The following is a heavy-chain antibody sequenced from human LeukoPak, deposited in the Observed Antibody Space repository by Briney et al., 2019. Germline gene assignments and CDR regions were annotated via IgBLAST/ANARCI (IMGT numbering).Heavy chain of an antibody. Sequence: SETLSLTCTVSGGSISSYYWSWIRQPPGKGLEWIGYIYYSGSTNYNPSLKSRVTISADTSKNQFSLKLSSVTAADTAVYYCARKRAMTKGIDLWGRGTLVTVSS. V-gene: IGHV4-59*08. CDR3: ARKRAMTKGIDL. CDR2: IYYSGST. D-gene: IGHD2-2*01. J-gene: IGHJ2*01. CDR1: GGSISSYY.